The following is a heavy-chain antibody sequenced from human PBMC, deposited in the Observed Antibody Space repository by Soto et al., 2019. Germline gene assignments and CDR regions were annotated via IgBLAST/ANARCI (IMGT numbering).Heavy chain of an antibody. CDR1: GFPFSTYA. D-gene: IGHD2-15*01. CDR2: TSNGGNT. Sequence: EVQLLESGGGLVQRGGSLRLSCEASGFPFSTYAMTWVRQVPGKGLEWVSTTSNGGNTEFAESVRGRFTVFRDNSKTTIYLQMSSLRAEDSAIYFCAKDFRPGLIVPTKSGFDPWGQGTPVTVSS. J-gene: IGHJ5*02. V-gene: IGHV3-23*01. CDR3: AKDFRPGLIVPTKSGFDP.